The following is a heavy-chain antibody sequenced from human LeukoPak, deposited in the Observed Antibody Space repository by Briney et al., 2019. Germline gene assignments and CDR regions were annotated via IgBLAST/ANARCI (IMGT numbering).Heavy chain of an antibody. CDR1: GFTFSSYA. D-gene: IGHD1-26*01. Sequence: PGGSLRLSCAASGFTFSSYAMSWVRQAPGKGLEWVSAISGSGGSTYYADSVKGRFTISRDNSMNTLYLQMNSLRAEDTAVYYCARGGSYLSAFDIWGQGTMVTVSS. CDR2: ISGSGGST. V-gene: IGHV3-23*01. CDR3: ARGGSYLSAFDI. J-gene: IGHJ3*02.